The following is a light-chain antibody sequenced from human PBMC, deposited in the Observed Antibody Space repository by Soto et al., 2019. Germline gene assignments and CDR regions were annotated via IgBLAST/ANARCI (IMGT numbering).Light chain of an antibody. J-gene: IGKJ4*01. CDR2: SAS. Sequence: DIQLTQSPSYLSASVGDSVPITCRVSQGISSYLNWYRQKPGKVPKLLIYSASNLQSGVPSRFSGSGSGTQFTLTNSSLQPDDFATYYCQQYNSYPLTFGGGTKVDVK. V-gene: IGKV1-27*01. CDR1: QGISSY. CDR3: QQYNSYPLT.